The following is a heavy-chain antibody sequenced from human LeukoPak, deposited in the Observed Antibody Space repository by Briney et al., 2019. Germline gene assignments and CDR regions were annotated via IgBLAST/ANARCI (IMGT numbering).Heavy chain of an antibody. CDR2: ISYDGSYK. CDR1: GFTFSSYA. V-gene: IGHV3-30*04. D-gene: IGHD3-9*01. J-gene: IGHJ4*02. Sequence: GRSLRLSCAASGFTFSSYAMHWVRQAPGKGLEWVAVISYDGSYKHYADSVKGRFTISRDIPKNTVYLQMNSLTVEDTAVYYCASSPIDHYDILTGYLDYWGQGTLVTVSS. CDR3: ASSPIDHYDILTGYLDY.